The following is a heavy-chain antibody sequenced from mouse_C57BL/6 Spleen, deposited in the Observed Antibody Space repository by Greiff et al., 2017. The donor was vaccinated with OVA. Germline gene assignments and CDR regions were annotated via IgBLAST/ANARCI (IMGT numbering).Heavy chain of an antibody. CDR1: GYTFTSYW. D-gene: IGHD1-1*01. CDR3: ARFGYGSSYSPPWFAY. CDR2: IDPSDSYT. V-gene: IGHV1-50*01. J-gene: IGHJ3*01. Sequence: QVQLQQPGAELVKPGASVKLSCKASGYTFTSYWMQWVKQRPGQGLEWIGEIDPSDSYTNYNQKFKGKATLTVDTSSSTAYMQLSSLTSEDSAVYYCARFGYGSSYSPPWFAYWGQGTLVTVSA.